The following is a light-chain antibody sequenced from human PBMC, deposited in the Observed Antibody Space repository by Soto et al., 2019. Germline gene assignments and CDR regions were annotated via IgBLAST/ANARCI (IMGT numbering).Light chain of an antibody. CDR3: LRYDNWPWT. V-gene: IGKV3-15*01. J-gene: IGKJ1*01. CDR1: QSVGND. CDR2: GAS. Sequence: EIVMTQYPPTLSASPEKKDILSCTTSQSVGNDLAWYQEKPGQAPRLLIYGASTRATGFPPRFSGSGSGTEFTLAISCLQSEDFAVYYCLRYDNWPWTFGRGTKVDIK.